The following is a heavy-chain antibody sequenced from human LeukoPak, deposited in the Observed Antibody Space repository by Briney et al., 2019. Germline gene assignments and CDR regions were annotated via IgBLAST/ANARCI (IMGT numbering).Heavy chain of an antibody. CDR2: ISGRDGRT. Sequence: PGGSLRLSCAASGFSFSSYAMSWVRQAPGKGLEWVSNISGRDGRTYYADSVKGRFTISRDNSKNTVYLQMNSLSAEDAAVYYCVKDDGWVQYANWGQGTLVTVSS. CDR1: GFSFSSYA. V-gene: IGHV3-23*01. J-gene: IGHJ4*02. CDR3: VKDDGWVQYAN. D-gene: IGHD5-24*01.